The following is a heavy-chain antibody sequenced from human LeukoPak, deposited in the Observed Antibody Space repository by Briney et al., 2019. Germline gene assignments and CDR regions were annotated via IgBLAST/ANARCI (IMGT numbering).Heavy chain of an antibody. CDR1: GGSISSSSYY. CDR3: ARYSGYVGFDY. D-gene: IGHD5-12*01. CDR2: IYYSGST. V-gene: IGHV4-39*07. J-gene: IGHJ4*02. Sequence: SETLSLTCTVSGGSISSSSYYWGWIRQPPGKGLEWIGSIYYSGSTYYNPSLKSRVTISVDTSKNQFSLKLSSVTAADTAVYYCARYSGYVGFDYWGQGTLVTVSS.